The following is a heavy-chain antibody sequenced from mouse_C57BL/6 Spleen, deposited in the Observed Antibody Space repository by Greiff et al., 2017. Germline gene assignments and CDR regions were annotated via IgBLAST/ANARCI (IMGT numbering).Heavy chain of an antibody. CDR3: ARGTTVVAPVAY. CDR1: GYTFTSYW. Sequence: QVQLQQPGAELVRPGSSVKLSCKASGYTFTSYWMHWVKQRPIQGLEWIGNIDPSDRETHYNQKFKDKATLTVDKSSSTAYMQLSSLTSEDSAVYYCARGTTVVAPVAYWGQGTLVTVSA. J-gene: IGHJ3*01. V-gene: IGHV1-52*01. CDR2: IDPSDRET. D-gene: IGHD1-1*01.